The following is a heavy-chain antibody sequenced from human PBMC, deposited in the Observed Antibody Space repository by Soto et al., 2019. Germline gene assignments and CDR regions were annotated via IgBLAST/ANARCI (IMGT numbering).Heavy chain of an antibody. V-gene: IGHV4-59*01. CDR3: AARDYVWGSYRPYDAFDI. CDR1: GGPISSYY. D-gene: IGHD3-16*02. Sequence: SETLSLTCTVSGGPISSYYWSWIRQPPGKGLEWIGYIYYSGSTNYNPSLKSRVTISVDTSKNQFSLKLSSVTAADTAVYYCAARDYVWGSYRPYDAFDIWGQGTMVTVSS. J-gene: IGHJ3*02. CDR2: IYYSGST.